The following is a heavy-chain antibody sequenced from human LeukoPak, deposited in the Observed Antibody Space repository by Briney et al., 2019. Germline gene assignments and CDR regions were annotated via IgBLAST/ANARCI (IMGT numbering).Heavy chain of an antibody. CDR2: IYTSGST. CDR1: GGSISSYY. V-gene: IGHV4-4*07. J-gene: IGHJ6*03. Sequence: SETLSLTCTVSGGSISSYYWSWIRQPAGKGLEWIGRIYTSGSTNYNPSLKSRVTVSVDTSKNQFSLKLSSVTAADTAVYYCARVTGSSSAYYYYYYYMDVWGKGTTVTVSS. D-gene: IGHD6-6*01. CDR3: ARVTGSSSAYYYYYYYMDV.